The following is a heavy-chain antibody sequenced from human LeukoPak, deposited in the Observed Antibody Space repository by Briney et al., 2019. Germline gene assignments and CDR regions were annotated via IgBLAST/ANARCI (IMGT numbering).Heavy chain of an antibody. Sequence: GGSLRLSCAASGFTFSSYSMNWVRQAPGKGLEWVSSISSSSSYIYYADSVKGRFTISRANAKNSLYLQMNSLRAEDTAVYYCARDSAELLRAVAALGAFDIWGQGTMVTVSS. CDR2: ISSSSSYI. CDR1: GFTFSSYS. D-gene: IGHD1-26*01. V-gene: IGHV3-21*01. CDR3: ARDSAELLRAVAALGAFDI. J-gene: IGHJ3*02.